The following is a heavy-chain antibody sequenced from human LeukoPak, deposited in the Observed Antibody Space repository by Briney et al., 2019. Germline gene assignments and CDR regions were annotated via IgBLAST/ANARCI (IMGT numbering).Heavy chain of an antibody. Sequence: PSETLSLTCTVSGGSISSGGYYWSWIRQHPGKGLEWIGYIYYSGSTYYSPSLKSRVTISVDTSKNQFSLKLSSVTAADTAVYYCARDEYGDEGLVYWGQGTLVTVSS. V-gene: IGHV4-31*03. CDR3: ARDEYGDEGLVY. CDR2: IYYSGST. CDR1: GGSISSGGYY. D-gene: IGHD4-17*01. J-gene: IGHJ4*02.